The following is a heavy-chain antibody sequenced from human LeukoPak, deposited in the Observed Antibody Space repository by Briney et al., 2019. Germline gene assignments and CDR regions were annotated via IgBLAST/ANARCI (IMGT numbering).Heavy chain of an antibody. CDR1: GFSFSSYG. V-gene: IGHV3-30*18. CDR2: ISYDGNTI. D-gene: IGHD1-26*01. J-gene: IGHJ3*01. CDR3: AKDLSVVGAHDSFDV. Sequence: GGSLRLSCAASGFSFSSYGMHWVRQAPGKGLEWLTVISYDGNTIYYADSVKGRFTVSRDNSKNTLYLQMNSLRIEDTAVYYCAKDLSVVGAHDSFDVWGQGTMVTVSS.